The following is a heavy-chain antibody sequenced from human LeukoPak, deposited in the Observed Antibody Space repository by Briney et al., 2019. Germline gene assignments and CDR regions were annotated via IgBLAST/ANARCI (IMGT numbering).Heavy chain of an antibody. D-gene: IGHD4-17*01. CDR2: ISTSGSST. J-gene: IGHJ4*02. CDR1: GFTLGTYA. Sequence: PGGSLRLSCSASGFTLGTYAMHWVRQAPGKGLEYVSAISTSGSSTYYADSVKGRFTISRDNSKNTLYLQMSSLRAEDTAVYYCVKDLGYGDGLWASPFDYWGQGTLVTVSS. CDR3: VKDLGYGDGLWASPFDY. V-gene: IGHV3-64D*06.